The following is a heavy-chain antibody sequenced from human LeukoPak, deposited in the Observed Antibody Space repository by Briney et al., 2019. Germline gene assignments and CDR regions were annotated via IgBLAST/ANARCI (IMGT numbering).Heavy chain of an antibody. CDR2: VSYDGSNK. D-gene: IGHD6-13*01. J-gene: IGHJ4*02. V-gene: IGHV3-30-3*01. CDR1: GFTFSSYS. CDR3: ARDIAAAAPAY. Sequence: GGSLRLSCAASGFTFSSYSMHWVRQAPGKGLQWVAVVSYDGSNKYYADSVKGRFTISRDNSKNTLYLQMNSLRAEDTAVYCARDIAAAAPAYWGQGTLVTVSS.